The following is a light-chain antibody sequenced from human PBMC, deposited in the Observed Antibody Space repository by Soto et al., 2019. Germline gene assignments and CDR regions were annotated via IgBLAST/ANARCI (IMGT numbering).Light chain of an antibody. J-gene: IGLJ1*01. CDR3: CSSGGSPTYV. CDR1: RGKVGSYKL. V-gene: IGLV2-23*02. Sequence: QSLPTQPASVFVGPGESNTISFPGTRGKVGSYKLVSWHQQHPGKAPKLMIFGVNKRPSGVSNRFSGSKSGNTASLTISGLKVEDEADYYCCSSGGSPTYVFGTGTKVTVL. CDR2: GVN.